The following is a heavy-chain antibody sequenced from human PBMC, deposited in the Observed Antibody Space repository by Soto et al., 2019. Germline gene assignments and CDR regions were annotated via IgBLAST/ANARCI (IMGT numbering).Heavy chain of an antibody. CDR1: GFTFRSYA. D-gene: IGHD1-1*01. CDR2: IGVSGGLT. CDR3: AKDLGGVDTWNDFDY. Sequence: GGSLRLSCAASGFTFRSYAMSWVRQAPGKGLEWVSAIGVSGGLTYYVDSVKGRFTISRDNSQNTLYLQMNSLRAEDTAVYYCAKDLGGVDTWNDFDYWGQGTLVTVSS. V-gene: IGHV3-23*01. J-gene: IGHJ4*02.